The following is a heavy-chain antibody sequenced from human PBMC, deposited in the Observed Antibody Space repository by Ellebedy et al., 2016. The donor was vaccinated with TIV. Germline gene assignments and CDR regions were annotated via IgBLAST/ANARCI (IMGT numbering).Heavy chain of an antibody. D-gene: IGHD3-10*01. V-gene: IGHV3-23*01. CDR3: AKGAYGSGARLLFDY. J-gene: IGHJ4*02. CDR1: GFTFTSFA. CDR2: ISGSGDST. Sequence: GESLKISXAASGFTFTSFAMSWVRHTPGTGLEWVSVISGSGDSTKYVDSVKGRFTISRDNSKNTLYLQMSSLRVEDTAIYYCAKGAYGSGARLLFDYWGQGTLVTASS.